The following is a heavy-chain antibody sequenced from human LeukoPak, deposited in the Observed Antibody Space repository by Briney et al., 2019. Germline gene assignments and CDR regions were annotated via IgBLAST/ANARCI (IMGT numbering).Heavy chain of an antibody. CDR3: ARGLVDVVGATTAASWSDP. V-gene: IGHV4-61*02. D-gene: IGHD1-26*01. Sequence: SQTLSLTCTVSGGSISSGSYYWSWIRQPAGKGLEWIGRIYTSGSTNYNPSLKSRVTISVDTSKNQFSLKLSSVTAADTAVYYCARGLVDVVGATTAASWSDPWGQGTLVTVSS. CDR1: GGSISSGSYY. J-gene: IGHJ5*02. CDR2: IYTSGST.